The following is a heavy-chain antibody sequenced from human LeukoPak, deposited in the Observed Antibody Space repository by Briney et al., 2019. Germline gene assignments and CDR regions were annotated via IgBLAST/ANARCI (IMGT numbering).Heavy chain of an antibody. Sequence: EASVKVSCKASGYTFTSYGISWVRKAPGQGLEWLGWISAYTGNTNYAQKFQGRVTLTTDTSTSTAYMELRSLRSDDTAVYYCARMDTPTTPPDYWGQGTLVTVSS. J-gene: IGHJ4*02. CDR3: ARMDTPTTPPDY. V-gene: IGHV1-18*01. CDR2: ISAYTGNT. D-gene: IGHD5-18*01. CDR1: GYTFTSYG.